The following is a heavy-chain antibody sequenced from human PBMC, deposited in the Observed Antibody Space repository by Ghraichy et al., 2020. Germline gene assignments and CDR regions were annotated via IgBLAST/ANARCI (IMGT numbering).Heavy chain of an antibody. CDR3: ARALNYAGFDY. V-gene: IGHV4-30-2*01. J-gene: IGHJ4*02. CDR2: VYYDGST. D-gene: IGHD1-7*01. CDR1: GGAISSSAYS. Sequence: SETLSLTCAVSGGAISSSAYSWTRVRQPPEKGLEWIAYVYYDGSTYYNPSLKSRVTISLDNSKNQFSLELTSVTAADTAVYYCARALNYAGFDYWGQGTLVTVSS.